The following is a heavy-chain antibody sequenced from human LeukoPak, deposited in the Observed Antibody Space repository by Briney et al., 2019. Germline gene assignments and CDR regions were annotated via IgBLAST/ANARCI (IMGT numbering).Heavy chain of an antibody. Sequence: QTGGSLRLSCAASGFTFSSYSMNWVRQAPGKGLEWVSYISSSSSTIYYADSVKGRFTISRDNAKNSLYLQMNSLRAEDTAVYYCAVGWGSYLFRSDYFDYWGQGTLVTVSS. V-gene: IGHV3-48*01. D-gene: IGHD1-26*01. J-gene: IGHJ4*02. CDR2: ISSSSSTI. CDR1: GFTFSSYS. CDR3: AVGWGSYLFRSDYFDY.